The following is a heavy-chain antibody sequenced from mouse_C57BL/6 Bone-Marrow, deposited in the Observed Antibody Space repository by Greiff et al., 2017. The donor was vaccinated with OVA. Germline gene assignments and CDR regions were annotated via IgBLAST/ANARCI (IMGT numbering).Heavy chain of an antibody. Sequence: EVQLQQSGTVLARPGASVKMSCKTSGYTFTSYWMHWVKQRPGQGLEWIGAIYPGNSDTSYNQKFKGKAKLTAVTSASTAYMELSSLTNEDSAVYYCTSPYYDNLYAVDYWGQGTSVTVSS. J-gene: IGHJ4*01. D-gene: IGHD2-10*01. CDR2: IYPGNSDT. V-gene: IGHV1-5*01. CDR1: GYTFTSYW. CDR3: TSPYYDNLYAVDY.